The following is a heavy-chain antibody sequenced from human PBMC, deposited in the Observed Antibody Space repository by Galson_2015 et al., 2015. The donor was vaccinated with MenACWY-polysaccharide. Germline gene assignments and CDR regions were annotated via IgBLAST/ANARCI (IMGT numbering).Heavy chain of an antibody. V-gene: IGHV2-5*02. CDR1: GFSLSTRGVG. CDR2: IYWDDDK. J-gene: IGHJ4*02. Sequence: PALVPPTLTLTLPCTFSGFSLSTRGVGVGWIRQPPGKALEWIVLIYWDDDKRYSPSLKSRLTITKDNSKNQVVLTMTNMDPVDTPTYYFAHVWCDAARAHPDYWGQGTLVTVSS. D-gene: IGHD5-18*01. CDR3: AHVWCDAARAHPDY.